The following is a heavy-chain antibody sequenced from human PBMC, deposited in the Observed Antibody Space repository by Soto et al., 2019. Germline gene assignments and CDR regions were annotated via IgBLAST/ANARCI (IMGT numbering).Heavy chain of an antibody. Sequence: WEILSLTCAVSGYSISSGYYWGWIRQPPGKGLEWIGSIYHSGSTYYNPSLKSRVTISVDTSKNQFSLKLSSVTAADTAVYYCARDGYGYGYYYYGMDVWGQGTTVTVSS. CDR3: ARDGYGYGYYYYGMDV. V-gene: IGHV4-38-2*01. J-gene: IGHJ6*02. D-gene: IGHD5-18*01. CDR1: GYSISSGYY. CDR2: IYHSGST.